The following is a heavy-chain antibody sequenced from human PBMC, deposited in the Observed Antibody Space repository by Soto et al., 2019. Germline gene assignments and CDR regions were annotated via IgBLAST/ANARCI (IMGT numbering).Heavy chain of an antibody. CDR3: ARLGGYCSTTGCYGYYAMDV. D-gene: IGHD2-2*01. J-gene: IGHJ6*02. CDR1: GGSISSSNYY. CDR2: IYYSGNT. Sequence: SETLSLTCTVSGGSISSSNYYWGWIRQPPGKGLDWIGSIYYSGNTYYNPSLKSRVTMSVDTSKNQFSLKLSSVTAADTAVYYCARLGGYCSTTGCYGYYAMDVWGQGTTVTVSS. V-gene: IGHV4-39*01.